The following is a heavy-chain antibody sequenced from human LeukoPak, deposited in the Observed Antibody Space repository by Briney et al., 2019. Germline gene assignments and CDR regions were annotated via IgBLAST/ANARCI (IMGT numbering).Heavy chain of an antibody. J-gene: IGHJ4*02. CDR1: GYTFTSYG. V-gene: IGHV1-18*01. D-gene: IGHD3-10*01. Sequence: ASVKVSRKASGYTFTSYGIRWVRQAPGQGLEWMGWISAYNGNTNYAQKLQGRVTMTTDTSTSTAYMELRSLRSDDTAVYYCARDRAVRGVIVTSPLGYWGQGTLVTVSS. CDR3: ARDRAVRGVIVTSPLGY. CDR2: ISAYNGNT.